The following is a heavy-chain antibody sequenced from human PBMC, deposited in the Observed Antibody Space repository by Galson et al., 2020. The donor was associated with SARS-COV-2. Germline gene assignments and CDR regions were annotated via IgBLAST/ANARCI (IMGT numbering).Heavy chain of an antibody. CDR2: IHYNRNT. J-gene: IGHJ5*02. CDR1: DPSITSSSYY. V-gene: IGHV4-39*07. CDR3: AREGTNFDSWSGYLNWFDT. Sequence: SETLSLTCSVSDPSITSSSYYWGWIRQAPGKGLEWIGNIHYNRNTYYNPSLKSRVTISIDTSKKQFSLKLTAVTAADTAVYFCAREGTNFDSWSGYLNWFDTWGQGTRVTVSS. D-gene: IGHD3-3*01.